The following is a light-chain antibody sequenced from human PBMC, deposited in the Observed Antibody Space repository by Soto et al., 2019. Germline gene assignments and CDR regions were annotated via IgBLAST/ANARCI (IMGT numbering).Light chain of an antibody. V-gene: IGLV2-14*01. CDR2: DVS. Sequence: QSVLTQPASVSGSPGQSITISCTGTSSDVGGYNYVSWYQQHPGKAPKLMIYDVSNRPSGVSNRFSGSKSGNTASLTISGLQREDEADYYCSSYTSSSTYVVFGGGTKLTVL. CDR3: SSYTSSSTYVV. CDR1: SSDVGGYNY. J-gene: IGLJ2*01.